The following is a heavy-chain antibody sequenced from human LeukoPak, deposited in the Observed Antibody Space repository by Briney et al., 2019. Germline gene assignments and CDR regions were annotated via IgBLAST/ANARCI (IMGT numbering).Heavy chain of an antibody. D-gene: IGHD5-12*01. CDR2: ISSDSGTI. CDR3: AREGRRRPSHIGY. V-gene: IGHV3-48*04. J-gene: IGHJ1*01. Sequence: GGSLRLSCVVSGFTFSSYSIYWVRQAPGQGLDWVSYISSDSGTIYYSDSVKGRFTISRDNAQNLLYLQMNSLRAEDTAVYYCAREGRRRPSHIGYWGQGTLVTVSS. CDR1: GFTFSSYS.